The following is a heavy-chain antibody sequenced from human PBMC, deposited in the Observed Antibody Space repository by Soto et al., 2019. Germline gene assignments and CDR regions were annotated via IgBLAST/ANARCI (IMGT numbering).Heavy chain of an antibody. V-gene: IGHV3-30*02. CDR1: GFTFSTYG. D-gene: IGHD1-1*01. CDR3: ARQGTLPYFDY. Sequence: PGGSLRLSCAASGFTFSTYGMHWVRQAPGKGLEWVAVMGNDGITTFYADSVKGRFTISRDNSKNTLYLQMYSLRAEDTAVYYCARQGTLPYFDYWGQGTLVTVSS. CDR2: MGNDGITT. J-gene: IGHJ4*02.